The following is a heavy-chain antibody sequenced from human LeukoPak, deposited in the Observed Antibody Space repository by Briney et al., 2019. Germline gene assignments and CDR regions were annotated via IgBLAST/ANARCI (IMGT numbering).Heavy chain of an antibody. CDR2: ITNSGSTI. J-gene: IGHJ6*02. V-gene: IGHV3-11*01. CDR1: GFTFSDYN. CDR3: ARSIGLTGGGVDV. Sequence: GGSLRPSCAASGFTFSDYNMNWVRQAPGKGLEWVSYITNSGSTIHYADSVRGRFTISRDNAKNSLYLQMNSLRAEDTAVYYCARSIGLTGGGVDVWGQGTTVTVSS. D-gene: IGHD3-9*01.